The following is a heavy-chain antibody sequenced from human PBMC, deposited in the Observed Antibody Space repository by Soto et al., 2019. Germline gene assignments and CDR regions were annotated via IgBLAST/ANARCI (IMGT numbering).Heavy chain of an antibody. CDR1: GYTXTGYY. D-gene: IGHD4-17*01. CDR2: ISPLSGVT. V-gene: IGHV1-2*02. J-gene: IGHJ6*02. CDR3: AREFDSGDFGLDL. Sequence: GXSXKVSFKASGYTXTGYYINWVRQAPGQGLEWIGWISPLSGVTNYAQRFQGIVTFTTETSLKTAYMELLWLRAVDTSLYFCAREFDSGDFGLDLWGQGTTGTVSS.